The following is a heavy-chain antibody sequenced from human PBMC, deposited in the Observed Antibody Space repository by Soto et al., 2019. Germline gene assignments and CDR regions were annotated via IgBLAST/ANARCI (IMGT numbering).Heavy chain of an antibody. CDR2: ISAYNGNT. CDR3: ARSLYYDFWSGYYGGGWFDP. J-gene: IGHJ5*02. CDR1: GYTFTSYG. D-gene: IGHD3-3*01. V-gene: IGHV1-18*04. Sequence: QVQLVQSGAEVKKPGASVKVSCKASGYTFTSYGISWVRQAPGQGLEWMGWISAYNGNTNYAQKLQGRVTMTTDTSTSTAYIELRSLRSDDTAVYYCARSLYYDFWSGYYGGGWFDPWGQGTLVTVSS.